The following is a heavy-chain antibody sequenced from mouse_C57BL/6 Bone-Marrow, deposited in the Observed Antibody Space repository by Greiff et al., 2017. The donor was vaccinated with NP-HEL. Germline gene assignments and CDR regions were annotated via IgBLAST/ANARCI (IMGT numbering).Heavy chain of an antibody. CDR1: GYTFTSYW. CDR3: ASEDLWVAY. V-gene: IGHV1-50*01. J-gene: IGHJ3*01. Sequence: QVQLQQPGAELVKPGASVKLSCKASGYTFTSYWMQWVKQRPGQGLEWIGEIDPSDSYTNYNQKFKGKATLTVDTSSSTAYMQLSSLTSEDSAVYYCASEDLWVAYWGQGTLVTVSA. CDR2: IDPSDSYT.